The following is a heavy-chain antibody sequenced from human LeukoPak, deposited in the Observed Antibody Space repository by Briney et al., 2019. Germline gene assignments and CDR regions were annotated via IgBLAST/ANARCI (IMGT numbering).Heavy chain of an antibody. CDR3: AKEKEIQLWLSEYYFDY. CDR2: ISSSSSTI. Sequence: PGGSLRLSCAASGFTFSSYSMSWVRQAPGKGLEWVSHISSSSSTIYYADSVKGRFTISRDNAKNSLYLQMNSLRAEDTAVYYCAKEKEIQLWLSEYYFDYWGQGTLVTVSS. J-gene: IGHJ4*02. D-gene: IGHD5-18*01. V-gene: IGHV3-48*01. CDR1: GFTFSSYS.